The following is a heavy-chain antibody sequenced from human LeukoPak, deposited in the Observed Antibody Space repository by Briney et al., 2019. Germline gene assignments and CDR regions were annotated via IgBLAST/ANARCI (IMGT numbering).Heavy chain of an antibody. D-gene: IGHD2-15*01. CDR2: ISAYNGNT. CDR3: ARHLLYCSGGSCYPGTPFDY. CDR1: GYTFTSYG. Sequence: GASVKVSCKASGYTFTSYGISGVRQAPGQGLEWMGWISAYNGNTNNAQKLQGRVTMTTDTSTGTAYMELRSLRSDDTAVYYCARHLLYCSGGSCYPGTPFDYWGQGTLVTVSS. V-gene: IGHV1-18*01. J-gene: IGHJ4*02.